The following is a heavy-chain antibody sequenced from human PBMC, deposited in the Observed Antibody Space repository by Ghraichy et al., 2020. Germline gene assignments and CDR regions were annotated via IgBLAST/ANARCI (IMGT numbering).Heavy chain of an antibody. D-gene: IGHD3-10*01. CDR2: IYYSGST. J-gene: IGHJ4*02. CDR3: ARARGFLTDY. V-gene: IGHV4-39*01. CDR1: GGSISSSSYY. Sequence: SQTLSLTCTVSGGSISSSSYYWGWIRQPPGKGLEWIGSIYYSGSTYYNPSLKSRVTISVDTSKNQFSLKLSSVTAADTAVYYCARARGFLTDYWGQGTLVTVSS.